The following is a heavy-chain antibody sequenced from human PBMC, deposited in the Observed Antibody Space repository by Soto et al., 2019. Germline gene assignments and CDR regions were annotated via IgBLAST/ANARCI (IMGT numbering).Heavy chain of an antibody. CDR3: AKTLPPRLGITVGGTQRALHY. Sequence: GGSLRLSCAASGFTFSSYAMSWVRQAPGKGLEWVSAISGSGGSTYYADSVKGRFTISRDNSKNTLYLQMNSLRAEDTAVYYCAKTLPPRLGITVGGTQRALHYRGKATLGTGS. CDR1: GFTFSSYA. D-gene: IGHD6-13*01. V-gene: IGHV3-23*01. CDR2: ISGSGGST. J-gene: IGHJ4*02.